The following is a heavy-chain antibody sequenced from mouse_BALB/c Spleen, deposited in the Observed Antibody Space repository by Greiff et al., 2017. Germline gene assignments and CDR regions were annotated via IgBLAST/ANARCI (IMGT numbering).Heavy chain of an antibody. V-gene: IGHV14-3*02. CDR3: ARSDWDVGFAY. CDR2: IDPANGNT. Sequence: EVQLQQSGAELVKPGASVKLSCTASGFNIKDTYMHWVKQRPEQGLEWIGRIDPANGNTKYDPKFQGKATITADTSSNTAYLQLSSLTSEDTAVYYCARSDWDVGFAYWGQGTLVTVSA. D-gene: IGHD4-1*01. CDR1: GFNIKDTY. J-gene: IGHJ3*01.